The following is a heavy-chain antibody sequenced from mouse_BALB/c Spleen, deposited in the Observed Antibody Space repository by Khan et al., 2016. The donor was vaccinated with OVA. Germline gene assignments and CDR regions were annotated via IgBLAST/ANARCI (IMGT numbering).Heavy chain of an antibody. D-gene: IGHD2-14*01. CDR1: GYTFTSNT. J-gene: IGHJ4*01. Sequence: QVQLQQSGAELARPGASVKMSCKASGYTFTSNTMHWVKQRPGQGLEWIGYINPRSSYTNYNQKFKDKATLTADKSSSTAYLQLSSLKSEDSAVYYCARRTTGYAMDYWGQGTSVTVSS. CDR3: ARRTTGYAMDY. CDR2: INPRSSYT. V-gene: IGHV1-4*01.